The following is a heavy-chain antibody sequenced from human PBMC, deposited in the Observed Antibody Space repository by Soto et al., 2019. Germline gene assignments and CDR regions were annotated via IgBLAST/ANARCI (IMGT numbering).Heavy chain of an antibody. V-gene: IGHV2-5*02. CDR3: VHSRCGGDCLRSYASHYYYGMDV. J-gene: IGHJ6*02. CDR1: GFSLSTGGMG. Sequence: QITLKESGPTLVKPTQTLTLTCTFSGFSLSTGGMGVGWIRQPPGKALEWLALIYWDDDKRYSPSLKSRLTSNKDPSKTQLVLTMTHMDPVDTGTYYCVHSRCGGDCLRSYASHYYYGMDVWGQGTTVTVSS. D-gene: IGHD2-21*02. CDR2: IYWDDDK.